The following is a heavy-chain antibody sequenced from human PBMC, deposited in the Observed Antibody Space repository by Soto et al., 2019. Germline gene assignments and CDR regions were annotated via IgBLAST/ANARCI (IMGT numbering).Heavy chain of an antibody. D-gene: IGHD2-15*01. CDR3: ARELVGYCSGGSCYGGLGYCYYGMDV. CDR2: IIPIFGTA. Sequence: QVQLVQSGAEVKKPGSSVKVSCKASGGTFSSYAISWVRQAPGQGLEWMGGIIPIFGTANYAQKFQGRVTITADESTSTAYMELSSLRSEDTAVYYCARELVGYCSGGSCYGGLGYCYYGMDVWGQGTTVTVSS. J-gene: IGHJ6*02. CDR1: GGTFSSYA. V-gene: IGHV1-69*01.